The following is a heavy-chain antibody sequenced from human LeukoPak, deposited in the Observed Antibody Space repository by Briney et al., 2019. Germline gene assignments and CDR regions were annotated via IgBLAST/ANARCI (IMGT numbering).Heavy chain of an antibody. J-gene: IGHJ5*02. CDR1: GYTFTGYY. V-gene: IGHV1-2*02. CDR3: ARVGDTAMVPIFDP. Sequence: ASVKVSCKASGYTFTGYYMHWVRQAPGQGLEWMGWINPNSGGTNCAQKFQGRVTMTRDTSISTAYMELSRLRSDDAAVYYCARVGDTAMVPIFDPWGQGTLVTVSS. CDR2: INPNSGGT. D-gene: IGHD5-18*01.